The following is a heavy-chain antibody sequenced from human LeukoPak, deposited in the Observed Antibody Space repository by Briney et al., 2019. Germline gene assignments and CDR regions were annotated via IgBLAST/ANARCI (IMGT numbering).Heavy chain of an antibody. CDR1: GGTFSSYA. Sequence: ASVKVSCKASGGTFSSYAISWVRQAPGQGLEWMGRIIPILGIANYAQKFQGRVTITADKSTSTAYMELSSLRSEDTAVYYCARGSAAADHYWYFDLWGRGTLVTVSS. CDR2: IIPILGIA. V-gene: IGHV1-69*04. D-gene: IGHD6-13*01. J-gene: IGHJ2*01. CDR3: ARGSAAADHYWYFDL.